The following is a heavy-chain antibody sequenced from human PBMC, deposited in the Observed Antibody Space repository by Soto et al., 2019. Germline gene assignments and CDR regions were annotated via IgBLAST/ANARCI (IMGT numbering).Heavy chain of an antibody. V-gene: IGHV4-31*03. Sequence: QVQLQESGPGLVRPSQTLSLTCTVSAGSISTINYYWSWIRQHPEKGLEWIGYISYSGSPFYHSSLKSRVTISLDTSKKQFSLTLTSVTAADTAVYYCARSAKWDGFDPWGQGTMVTVSS. CDR1: AGSISTINYY. D-gene: IGHD2-8*01. CDR3: ARSAKWDGFDP. J-gene: IGHJ3*01. CDR2: ISYSGSP.